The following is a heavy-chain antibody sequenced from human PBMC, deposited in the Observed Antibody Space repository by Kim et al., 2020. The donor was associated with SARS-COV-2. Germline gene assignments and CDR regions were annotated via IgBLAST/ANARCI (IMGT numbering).Heavy chain of an antibody. CDR3: ARGGTWDY. D-gene: IGHD1-1*01. Sequence: GGSLRLSCAASGFTFSSEWMSWVRQAPGKGLEWVANIKHDGSDESYVDSVKGRFTISRDNAKHSLYLQMNSLRVEDTGVYYCARGGTWDYWGQGTLVTVS. V-gene: IGHV3-7*01. CDR1: GFTFSSEW. CDR2: IKHDGSDE. J-gene: IGHJ4*02.